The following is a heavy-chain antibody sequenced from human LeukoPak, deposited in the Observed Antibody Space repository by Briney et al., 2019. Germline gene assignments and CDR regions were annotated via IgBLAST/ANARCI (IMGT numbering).Heavy chain of an antibody. CDR3: AKSPGRGIAVAGTIDY. Sequence: PGGSLRLSCAASGFTFSSYAMNWVRQAPGKGLEWVSAISGSGGSTYYADSVKGRFTISRDNSKNTLYLQMNSLRAEDTAVYYCAKSPGRGIAVAGTIDYWGQGTLVTVSS. J-gene: IGHJ4*02. CDR2: ISGSGGST. CDR1: GFTFSSYA. V-gene: IGHV3-23*01. D-gene: IGHD6-19*01.